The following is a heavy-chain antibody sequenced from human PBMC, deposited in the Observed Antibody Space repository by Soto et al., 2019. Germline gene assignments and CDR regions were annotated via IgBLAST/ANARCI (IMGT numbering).Heavy chain of an antibody. D-gene: IGHD3-9*01. V-gene: IGHV3-33*01. CDR1: GFTFSSYG. Sequence: GGSLRLSCAASGFTFSSYGMHWVRQAPGKGLEWVAVIWYDGSNKYYADSVKGRFTISRDNSKNTLYLQMNSLRAEDTAVYYCARGVRYFDWIGRYYMDVWGKGTTVTVSS. J-gene: IGHJ6*03. CDR3: ARGVRYFDWIGRYYMDV. CDR2: IWYDGSNK.